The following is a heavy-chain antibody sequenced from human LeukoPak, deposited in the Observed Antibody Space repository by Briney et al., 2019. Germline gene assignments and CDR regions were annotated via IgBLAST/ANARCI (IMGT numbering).Heavy chain of an antibody. J-gene: IGHJ6*03. CDR2: IYYSGST. CDR3: ARPTKGDSYGYYYYYMDV. Sequence: SETLSLTCTVSGGSISSSSCSWGWIRQPPGKGLAWIGSIYYSGSTYYNPSLKSRVTISVDTSKNQFSLKLSSVTAADTAVYYCARPTKGDSYGYYYYYMDVWGKGTTVTVSS. D-gene: IGHD5-18*01. V-gene: IGHV4-39*01. CDR1: GGSISSSSCS.